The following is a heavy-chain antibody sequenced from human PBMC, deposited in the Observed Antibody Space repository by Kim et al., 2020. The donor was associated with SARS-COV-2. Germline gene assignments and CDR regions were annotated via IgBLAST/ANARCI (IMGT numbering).Heavy chain of an antibody. V-gene: IGHV3-23*01. CDR3: AKRGNYCVYFFDS. CDR2: INHSGTNT. Sequence: GGSLRLSCAASGFTFSTYAMSWVRQAPGKGLEWVSTINHSGTNTHYADSVKGRFTISRDNSKNTLYLQMNSLRAEDTAVYYCAKRGNYCVYFFDSLGQGT. CDR1: GFTFSTYA. J-gene: IGHJ4*02. D-gene: IGHD3-10*01.